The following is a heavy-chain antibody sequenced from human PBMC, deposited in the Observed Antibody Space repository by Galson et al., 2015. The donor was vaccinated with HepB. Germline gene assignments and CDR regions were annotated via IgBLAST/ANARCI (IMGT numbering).Heavy chain of an antibody. Sequence: SLRLSCAASGFTFSSYWMSWVRQAPGKGLEWVANIKQDGSEKYYVDSVKGRFTISRDNAKNSLYLQMNSLRAEDTAVCYCARDLLYSWYDTLEGDYWGQGTLVTVSS. D-gene: IGHD6-13*01. CDR1: GFTFSSYW. V-gene: IGHV3-7*03. CDR3: ARDLLYSWYDTLEGDY. J-gene: IGHJ4*02. CDR2: IKQDGSEK.